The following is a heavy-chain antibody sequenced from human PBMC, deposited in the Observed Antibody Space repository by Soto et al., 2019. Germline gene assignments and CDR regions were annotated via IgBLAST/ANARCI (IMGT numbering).Heavy chain of an antibody. CDR2: IIPILVIA. Sequence: QVQLVQSGVEVKKPGSSVKVSCKASGGTFSSYTISWVRQAPGQGLEWMGRIIPILVIANYAQKFQGRVTITADKSTSTAYMELSSLRSEDTAVYYCARERKGITMVRGVIWEAPPCYYGMDVWGQGTTVTVSS. J-gene: IGHJ6*02. V-gene: IGHV1-69*08. D-gene: IGHD3-10*01. CDR1: GGTFSSYT. CDR3: ARERKGITMVRGVIWEAPPCYYGMDV.